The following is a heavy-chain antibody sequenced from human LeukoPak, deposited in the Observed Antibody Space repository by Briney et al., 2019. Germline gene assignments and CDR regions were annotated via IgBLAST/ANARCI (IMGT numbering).Heavy chain of an antibody. D-gene: IGHD1-26*01. V-gene: IGHV1-46*01. J-gene: IGHJ3*02. CDR1: GYTFTTYL. Sequence: ASVKVSCKASGYTFTTYLIHWVRQAPGQGLEWMGEINTSSGGTNYAPKFQGRVTMTRDTSTSTVYMELSSLISDDTAIYLCARDPANGRPGSFDIWGQGTIVTVSS. CDR2: INTSSGGT. CDR3: ARDPANGRPGSFDI.